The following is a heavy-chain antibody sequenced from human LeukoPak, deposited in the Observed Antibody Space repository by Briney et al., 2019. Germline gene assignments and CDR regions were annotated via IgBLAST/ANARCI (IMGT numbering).Heavy chain of an antibody. Sequence: GGSLRLSCAASGFTFSTYGMHWVRQAPGKGLEWVAVIWYDGSNKYHADSVKGRFAISRDNSKNTLYLQMNSLRAEDTAVYYCAKGDDFWSGKYYYYYYMDVWGKGTTVTVSS. CDR2: IWYDGSNK. V-gene: IGHV3-33*06. J-gene: IGHJ6*03. CDR3: AKGDDFWSGKYYYYYYMDV. CDR1: GFTFSTYG. D-gene: IGHD3-3*01.